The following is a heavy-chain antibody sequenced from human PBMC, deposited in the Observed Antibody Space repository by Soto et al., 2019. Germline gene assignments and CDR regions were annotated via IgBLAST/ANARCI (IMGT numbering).Heavy chain of an antibody. V-gene: IGHV3-9*01. D-gene: IGHD5-12*01. Sequence: EVQLVESGGGLVQPGRSLRLSCAASGFTFDDYAMHWVRQAPGKGLEWVSGISWNSGSIGYADSVKGRFTISRDNAKNSLYLQMNSLRAEDTALYYCAKDASGYDLLYYFDYWGQGTLVTVSS. CDR3: AKDASGYDLLYYFDY. J-gene: IGHJ4*02. CDR1: GFTFDDYA. CDR2: ISWNSGSI.